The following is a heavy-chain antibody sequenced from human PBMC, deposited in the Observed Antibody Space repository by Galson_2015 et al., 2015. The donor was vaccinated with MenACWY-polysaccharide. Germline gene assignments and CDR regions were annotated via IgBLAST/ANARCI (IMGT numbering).Heavy chain of an antibody. J-gene: IGHJ2*01. CDR1: GFTFSSYG. CDR2: PSPSAGDT. Sequence: SLRLSCAATGFTFSSYGMGWVRQAPGKGPEWVSGPSPSAGDTFYADSVRGRFTISRDNSKSTLYLQMNSLRAEDTALYYCARDRGYNWNDWYFDLWGRGTLVTVSS. V-gene: IGHV3-23*01. D-gene: IGHD1-1*01. CDR3: ARDRGYNWNDWYFDL.